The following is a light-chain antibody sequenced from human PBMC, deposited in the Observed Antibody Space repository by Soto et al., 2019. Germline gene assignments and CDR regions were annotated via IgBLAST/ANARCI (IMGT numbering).Light chain of an antibody. V-gene: IGLV2-11*01. CDR2: DVS. CDR3: CSYAGSPRDV. CDR1: SSDVGTYNY. J-gene: IGLJ1*01. Sequence: QSALTQPRSVSGSPGQSVTISCTGTSSDVGTYNYVSWYQQHPGKAPKVMIYDVSERPSGVPDRFSGSKSGNTASLTISGLQAEDEADYYCCSYAGSPRDVFGTGTKVTV.